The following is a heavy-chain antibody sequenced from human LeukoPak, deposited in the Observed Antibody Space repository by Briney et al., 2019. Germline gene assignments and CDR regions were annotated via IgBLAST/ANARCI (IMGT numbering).Heavy chain of an antibody. CDR1: GYSISSGYY. J-gene: IGHJ3*02. V-gene: IGHV4-38-2*02. D-gene: IGHD3-22*01. CDR2: IYHSGST. Sequence: PSETLSLTCTVSGYSISSGYYWGWIRQPPGKGLEWIGNIYHSGSTYYNPSLNSRVTISVDTSKNRFSLKLSSVTAADTAVYYCGRPLSYYSDSSGDDAFDIWGQGTMVTVSS. CDR3: GRPLSYYSDSSGDDAFDI.